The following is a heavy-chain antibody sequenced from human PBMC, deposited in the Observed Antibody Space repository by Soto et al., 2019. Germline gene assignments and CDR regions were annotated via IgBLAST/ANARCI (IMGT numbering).Heavy chain of an antibody. CDR1: GYTFTSYA. CDR2: INAGNGNT. CDR3: ARGILLQAFDY. V-gene: IGHV1-3*01. J-gene: IGHJ4*02. D-gene: IGHD2-15*01. Sequence: AASVKVSCKASGYTFTSYAMHWVRQAPGQRLEWMGWINAGNGNTKYSQKFQGRVTITRDTSASTAYMELSSLRSEDTAVYYCARGILLQAFDYWGQGTLVTVSS.